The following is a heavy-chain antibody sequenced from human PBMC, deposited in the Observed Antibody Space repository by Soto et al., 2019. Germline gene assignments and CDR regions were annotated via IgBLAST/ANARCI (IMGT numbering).Heavy chain of an antibody. CDR3: ARAQFYSGSGNYNNLMFDA. V-gene: IGHV4-30-2*01. J-gene: IGHJ5*02. D-gene: IGHD3-10*01. CDR1: GGSIGGVGYS. Sequence: SATQSITCAVSGGSIGGVGYSWSWIRQPPGWGLEWIGYMYHSGTFLKSPSLKTRLTMSLDMSKNQFSLTLNSMTAADTAVYYCARAQFYSGSGNYNNLMFDAWGQGIQVTVSS. CDR2: MYHSGTF.